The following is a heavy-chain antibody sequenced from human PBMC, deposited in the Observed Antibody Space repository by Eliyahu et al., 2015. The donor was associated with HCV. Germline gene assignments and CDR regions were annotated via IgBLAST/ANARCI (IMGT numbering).Heavy chain of an antibody. V-gene: IGHV3-30*03. J-gene: IGHJ4*02. CDR1: GFTFSNYG. CDR2: ISYDGNSE. Sequence: QVQLVESGGGVVQPGRSLRLSCAASGFTFSNYGMHWVRQAPGKGLEWVAAISYDGNSEYYADSVXGRFTISRDNSKNTLFLQMNSLKTEDTAVYSCASALNPFWSGWVGNFDHWGQGTLVTVSS. D-gene: IGHD3-3*01. CDR3: ASALNPFWSGWVGNFDH.